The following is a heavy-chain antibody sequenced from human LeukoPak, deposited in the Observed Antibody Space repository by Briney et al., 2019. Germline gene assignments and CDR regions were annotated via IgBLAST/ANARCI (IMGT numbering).Heavy chain of an antibody. V-gene: IGHV3-48*04. CDR1: GFTFSSYS. Sequence: GGSLRLSCAASGFTFSSYSMNWVRQAPGKGLEWVSYISSSSSTIYYADSVKGRFTISRDNVKNSVYLQMNSLRAEDTAVYYCAREKNLGTWGQGTLVTVSS. J-gene: IGHJ4*02. D-gene: IGHD1-14*01. CDR2: ISSSSSTI. CDR3: AREKNLGT.